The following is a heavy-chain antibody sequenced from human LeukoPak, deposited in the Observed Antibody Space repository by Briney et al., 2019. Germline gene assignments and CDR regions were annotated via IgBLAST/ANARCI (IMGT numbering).Heavy chain of an antibody. CDR3: AREYEYDSSGYYYAVDY. CDR1: GFTFSSYA. V-gene: IGHV3-30-3*01. D-gene: IGHD3-22*01. Sequence: GRSLRLSCAASGFTFSSYAMHWVRQAPGKGLEWVAVISYDGSNKYYADSVKGRFTISRDNSKNTLYLQMNSLRAEDTAVYYCAREYEYDSSGYYYAVDYWGQGTLVTVSS. CDR2: ISYDGSNK. J-gene: IGHJ4*02.